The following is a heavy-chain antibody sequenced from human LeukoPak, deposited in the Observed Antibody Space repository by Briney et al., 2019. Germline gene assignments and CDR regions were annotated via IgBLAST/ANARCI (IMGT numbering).Heavy chain of an antibody. Sequence: GGSLRLSCAASGFTFDDCAMHWVRQAPGKGLEWVSGISWNSGSIGYADSVKGRFTISRDNAKNSLYLQMNSLRAEDTALYYCAKDRPGIAAAGFDYWGQGTLVTVSS. J-gene: IGHJ4*02. D-gene: IGHD6-13*01. CDR1: GFTFDDCA. CDR2: ISWNSGSI. V-gene: IGHV3-9*01. CDR3: AKDRPGIAAAGFDY.